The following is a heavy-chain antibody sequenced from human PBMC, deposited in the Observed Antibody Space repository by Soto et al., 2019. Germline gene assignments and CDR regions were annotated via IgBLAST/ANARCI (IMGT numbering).Heavy chain of an antibody. V-gene: IGHV3-30-3*01. CDR1: VFTFSSYA. Sequence: GWSLRLSCSSSVFTFSSYAMHWVRQAPGKGLEWVAVISYDGSNKYYADSVKGRFTISRDNSKNTLYLQMNSLRAEDTAVYYCARDGGLAFDYWGQGTLVTVSS. CDR2: ISYDGSNK. D-gene: IGHD3-16*01. CDR3: ARDGGLAFDY. J-gene: IGHJ4*02.